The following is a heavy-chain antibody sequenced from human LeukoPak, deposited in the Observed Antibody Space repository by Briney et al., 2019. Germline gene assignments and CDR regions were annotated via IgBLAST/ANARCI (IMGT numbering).Heavy chain of an antibody. CDR3: ARDRSHYFDY. CDR1: GFTFSGYS. Sequence: GGSLRLSCAASGFTFSGYSMNWVRQAPGKGLEWVSSISSSSSYIYYADSVKGRFTISRDNAKNSLYLQMNSLRAEDTAVYYCARDRSHYFDYWGQGTLVTVSS. CDR2: ISSSSSYI. V-gene: IGHV3-21*01. J-gene: IGHJ4*02.